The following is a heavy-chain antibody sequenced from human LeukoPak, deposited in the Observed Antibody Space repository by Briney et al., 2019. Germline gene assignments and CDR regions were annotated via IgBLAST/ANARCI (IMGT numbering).Heavy chain of an antibody. Sequence: PGGSLRLSCAASGFTFSSYWMSWVRQAPGKGLEWVANIKQDGSEKYYVDSVKGRFTISRDNAKNSLYLQMNSLRAEDTAVYYCAGDGSVGATGIWGQGTLVTVSS. J-gene: IGHJ4*02. CDR1: GFTFSSYW. D-gene: IGHD1-26*01. CDR2: IKQDGSEK. V-gene: IGHV3-7*01. CDR3: AGDGSVGATGI.